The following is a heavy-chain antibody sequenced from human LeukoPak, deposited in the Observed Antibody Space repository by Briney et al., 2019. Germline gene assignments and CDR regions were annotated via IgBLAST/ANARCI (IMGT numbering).Heavy chain of an antibody. V-gene: IGHV4-38-2*01. CDR1: DYSIRSGYY. CDR2: LYHSGSA. D-gene: IGHD2-15*01. J-gene: IGHJ3*02. Sequence: PSETLSLTCDVSDYSIRSGYYWGWIRQPPGKGLEWIGSLYHSGSAYYSPSLKSRVTISLDTSNNELSLRLSSVTAADTAIYYCARQNIVVVVAATPGAFDIWGQGTLVTASS. CDR3: ARQNIVVVVAATPGAFDI.